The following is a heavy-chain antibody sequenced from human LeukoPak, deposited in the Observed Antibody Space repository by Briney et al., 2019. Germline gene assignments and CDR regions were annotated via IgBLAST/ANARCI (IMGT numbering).Heavy chain of an antibody. CDR3: ARRFGRKFGERFYYYHYMDV. J-gene: IGHJ6*03. V-gene: IGHV4-39*07. Sequence: SETLSLTCSVSGDSITGYYWGWIRQPPGKGLEWIGSIYYSGSTYYNPSLKSRVTISVDTSKNQFSLRLTSVTAADTAVYYCARRFGRKFGERFYYYHYMDVWGKGTTVTISS. D-gene: IGHD3-10*01. CDR2: IYYSGST. CDR1: GDSITGYY.